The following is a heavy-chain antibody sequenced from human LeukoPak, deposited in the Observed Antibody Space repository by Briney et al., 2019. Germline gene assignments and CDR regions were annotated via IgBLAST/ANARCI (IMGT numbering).Heavy chain of an antibody. V-gene: IGHV1-69*04. J-gene: IGHJ3*02. Sequence: GASVEVSCKASGGTFSSYAISWVRQAPGQGLEWMGRIIPILGIANYAQKFQGRVTITADKSTSTAYMELSSLRSEDTAVYYCATVRGYSGSYAFDIWGQGTMVTVSS. CDR1: GGTFSSYA. CDR3: ATVRGYSGSYAFDI. CDR2: IIPILGIA. D-gene: IGHD5-12*01.